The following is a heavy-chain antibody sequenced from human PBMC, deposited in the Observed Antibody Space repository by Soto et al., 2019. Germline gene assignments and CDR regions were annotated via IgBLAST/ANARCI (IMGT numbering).Heavy chain of an antibody. Sequence: EVQLVESGGGLVQPGGSLRLSCTASAFTFNNYWISWVRQTPGKGLEWVANINQNGSIIYYLDSVKGRFTISRDNAKNSLYLQMTSLRVDDTAVYYCATLHDTGDWGRGTLVTVSS. D-gene: IGHD3-10*01. J-gene: IGHJ4*02. CDR2: INQNGSII. CDR1: AFTFNNYW. V-gene: IGHV3-7*01. CDR3: ATLHDTGD.